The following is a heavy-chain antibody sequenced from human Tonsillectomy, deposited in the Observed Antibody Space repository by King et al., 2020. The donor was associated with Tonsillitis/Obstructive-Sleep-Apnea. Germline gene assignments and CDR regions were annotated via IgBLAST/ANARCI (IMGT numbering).Heavy chain of an antibody. CDR1: GFTFSSYK. CDR2: ISSRATTI. V-gene: IGHV3-48*03. D-gene: IGHD2-2*03. Sequence: VQLVESGGGLVQPGGSLRLSCAASGFTFSSYKMTWVRQAPGKGLEWVSYISSRATTIYYADSVKGRFTISRDNAKNSLYLQMNSLRAAATAVYYCARDGFYSYYYGMDVWGQGTTVTVSS. J-gene: IGHJ6*02. CDR3: ARDGFYSYYYGMDV.